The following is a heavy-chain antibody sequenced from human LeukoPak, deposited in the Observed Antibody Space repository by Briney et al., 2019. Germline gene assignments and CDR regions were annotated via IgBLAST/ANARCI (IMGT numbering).Heavy chain of an antibody. CDR2: ISGDGGST. D-gene: IGHD2-2*01. J-gene: IGHJ6*02. V-gene: IGHV3-43*02. CDR1: GFTFDDYA. CDR3: AKGGYCSSTSCLSRRPDYYYGMDV. Sequence: PPGGSLRLSCAASGFTFDDYAMHWVRQAPGKGLEWVSLISGDGGSTYYAESVKGRFTISRDSSKNSLYLQMNSLRTEDTALYYCAKGGYCSSTSCLSRRPDYYYGMDVWGQGTTVTVSS.